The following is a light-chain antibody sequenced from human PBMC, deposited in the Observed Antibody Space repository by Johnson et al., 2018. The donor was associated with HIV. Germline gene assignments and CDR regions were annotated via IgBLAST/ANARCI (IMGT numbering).Light chain of an antibody. Sequence: QSVLSQPPSVSAAPGQKVTISCSGSSSNVGNNYVSWYQQLPGAAPKLLIYETNKRPSGIPDRFSGSKSGTSATLGITGLQTGYEADYYCGTWDSSLSASYVFGTGTKVAVL. CDR1: SSNVGNNY. V-gene: IGLV1-51*02. CDR3: GTWDSSLSASYV. J-gene: IGLJ1*01. CDR2: ETN.